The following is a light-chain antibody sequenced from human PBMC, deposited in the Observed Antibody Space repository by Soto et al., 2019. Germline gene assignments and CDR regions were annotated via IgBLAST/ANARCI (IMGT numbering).Light chain of an antibody. Sequence: DIQMTQSPSSLSASVGDRVTITCRASQSISSYLNWYQQKPGKAPKLLIYAASSLQSGVPSRFSGSGSGKDFTLTISSLQPEDFATYYCQRSYRTPLTVGGGTKVEIK. CDR2: AAS. CDR3: QRSYRTPLT. V-gene: IGKV1-39*01. CDR1: QSISSY. J-gene: IGKJ4*01.